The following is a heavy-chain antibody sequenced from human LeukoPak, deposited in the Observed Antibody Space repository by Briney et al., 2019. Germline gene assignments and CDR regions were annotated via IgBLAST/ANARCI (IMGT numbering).Heavy chain of an antibody. J-gene: IGHJ4*02. CDR1: GFTFSSYS. Sequence: PGGSLRLSCAASGFTFSSYSMNWVRQAPGKGLEWVSSISSSSSYIYYADSVKGRFTISRDNAKNSLYLQMNSLRAEDTAVHYCARYGPKGLDYWGQGTLVTVSS. CDR3: ARYGPKGLDY. D-gene: IGHD3-10*01. V-gene: IGHV3-21*01. CDR2: ISSSSSYI.